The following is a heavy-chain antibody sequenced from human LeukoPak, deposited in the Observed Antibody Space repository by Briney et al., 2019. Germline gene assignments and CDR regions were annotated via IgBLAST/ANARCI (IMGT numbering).Heavy chain of an antibody. CDR2: VYYSGNT. CDR3: ARDWKYYYDSSGPFDF. Sequence: PSETLSLTCTVSGYSISSGYYWGWIRQPPGKGLEWIGNVYYSGNTYYNPSLTSRVTISVDTSKNQSSLKLSSVAAADTAVYYCARDWKYYYDSSGPFDFWGQGTLVTVSS. D-gene: IGHD3-22*01. V-gene: IGHV4-38-2*02. CDR1: GYSISSGYY. J-gene: IGHJ4*02.